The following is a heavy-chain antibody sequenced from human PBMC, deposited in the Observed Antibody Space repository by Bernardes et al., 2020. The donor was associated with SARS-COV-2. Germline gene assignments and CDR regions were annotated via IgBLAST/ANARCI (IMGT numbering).Heavy chain of an antibody. J-gene: IGHJ4*02. D-gene: IGHD1-1*01. CDR2: INHSGGT. CDR3: ARGSGTHFDY. V-gene: IGHV4-34*01. Sequence: SETLSPTCAVYGGSSSGYYWTWIRQPPGKGLEWIGEINHSGGTNHNPSLKSRVTISVDTSSNQFSLKLSSVTAADTAVYYCARGSGTHFDYWGQGTLVTVSS. CDR1: GGSSSGYY.